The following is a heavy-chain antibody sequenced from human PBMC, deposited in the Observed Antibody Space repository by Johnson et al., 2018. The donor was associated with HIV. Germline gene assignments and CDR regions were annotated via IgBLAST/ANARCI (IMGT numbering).Heavy chain of an antibody. CDR3: ATDQVGRGVDAFDV. CDR2: IKSKTDGGTT. CDR1: GFTFSNAW. D-gene: IGHD3-10*01. V-gene: IGHV3-15*01. J-gene: IGHJ3*01. Sequence: MLLVESGGGVVRPGGSLRLSCAASGFTFSNAWMSWVRQAPGKGLEWVGRIKSKTDGGTTDYAAPVKGRFTIPRDDSKNTLYLQMNSLKVEDTAVYYCATDQVGRGVDAFDVWGQGTVVIVSS.